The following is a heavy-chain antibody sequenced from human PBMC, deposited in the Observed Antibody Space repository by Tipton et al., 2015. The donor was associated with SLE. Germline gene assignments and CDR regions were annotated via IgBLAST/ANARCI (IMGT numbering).Heavy chain of an antibody. CDR3: ARDGGVGAYDAFDI. D-gene: IGHD1-26*01. CDR2: INHSGST. Sequence: TLSLTCAVYGGSFSGYYWSWIRQPPGKGLEWIGEINHSGSTNYNPSLKSRVTISVDASKNQFSLKLSSVTAADTAVYYCARDGGVGAYDAFDIWGQGTMVTVSS. J-gene: IGHJ3*02. V-gene: IGHV4-34*01. CDR1: GGSFSGYY.